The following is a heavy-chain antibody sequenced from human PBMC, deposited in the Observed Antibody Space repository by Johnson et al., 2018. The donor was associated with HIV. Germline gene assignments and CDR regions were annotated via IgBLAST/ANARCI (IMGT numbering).Heavy chain of an antibody. Sequence: EVQLVESGGGVVRPGGSLRLSCAASGFTFSNAWMSWVRQAPGKGLEWVGRIKSKTDGGTTDDAAPVKGSFTIARDDSKNTLYLQMNSLVAEDTAVYYCAKGFYDPDSGSSVLDAFDIWGQGTMVTVSS. V-gene: IGHV3-15*01. CDR3: AKGFYDPDSGSSVLDAFDI. CDR1: GFTFSNAW. CDR2: IKSKTDGGTT. J-gene: IGHJ3*02. D-gene: IGHD1-26*01.